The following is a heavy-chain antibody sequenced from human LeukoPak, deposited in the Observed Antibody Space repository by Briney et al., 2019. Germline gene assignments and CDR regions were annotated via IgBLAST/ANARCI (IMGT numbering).Heavy chain of an antibody. CDR2: FYDTVST. Sequence: SETLSLTCTVSGGSISSSYWSWIRQSLGKGLEWIGYFYDTVSTKYNPSLKRRVSISTDTSKNQLSLKLNSVTAADTAVYYCARHGAFLTRGFCSSSNCYVDGLQAWGQGIMVSVSS. J-gene: IGHJ3*01. D-gene: IGHD2-2*01. CDR3: ARHGAFLTRGFCSSSNCYVDGLQA. CDR1: GGSISSSY. V-gene: IGHV4-59*08.